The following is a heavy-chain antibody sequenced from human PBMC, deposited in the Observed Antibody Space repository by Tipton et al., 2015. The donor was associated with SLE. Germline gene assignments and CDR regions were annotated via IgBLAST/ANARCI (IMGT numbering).Heavy chain of an antibody. D-gene: IGHD5-12*01. J-gene: IGHJ4*02. Sequence: TLSLTCTVSDGSIRSTNYYWGWIRQPPGKGLEWIGSIFYTGSTYYNPSLKSRVSFSIDTSKHQFSLKLNSVTAADTAVYYCARRLYSGPCDSWGQGTLVTVSS. V-gene: IGHV4-39*07. CDR1: DGSIRSTNYY. CDR2: IFYTGST. CDR3: ARRLYSGPCDS.